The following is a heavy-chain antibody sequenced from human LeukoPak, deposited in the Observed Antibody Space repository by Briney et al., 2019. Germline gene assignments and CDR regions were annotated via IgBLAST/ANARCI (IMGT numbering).Heavy chain of an antibody. J-gene: IGHJ6*03. CDR3: ARDREGMGQLLYYGTYYYYYMDV. Sequence: SETLSLTCTVSGGSIRSYYWSWIRQPAGKGLECIGRIYTSGSTNYNPSLKSRVTMSVDTSKNQFSLKLSSVTAADTAVYYCARDREGMGQLLYYGTYYYYYMDVWGKGTTVTVSS. D-gene: IGHD2-2*02. V-gene: IGHV4-4*07. CDR1: GGSIRSYY. CDR2: IYTSGST.